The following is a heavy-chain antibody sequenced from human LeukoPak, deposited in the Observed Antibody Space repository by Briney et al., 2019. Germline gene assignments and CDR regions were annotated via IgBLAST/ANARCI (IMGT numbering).Heavy chain of an antibody. CDR3: ASDGPYDFWSGYYSYFDY. D-gene: IGHD3-3*01. CDR2: IIPIFGTA. Sequence: SVKVSCKASGGTFSSYAISWVRQAPGQGLEWMGGIIPIFGTANYAQKFQGRVTITADESTSTAYMELSSLRSEDTAVYYCASDGPYDFWSGYYSYFDYWGQGTLVTVSS. J-gene: IGHJ4*02. CDR1: GGTFSSYA. V-gene: IGHV1-69*13.